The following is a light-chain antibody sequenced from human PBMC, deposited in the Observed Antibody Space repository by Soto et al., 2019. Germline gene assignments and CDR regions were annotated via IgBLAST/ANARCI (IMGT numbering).Light chain of an antibody. CDR1: QDITKY. V-gene: IGKV1-33*01. CDR2: DAS. Sequence: GDRVTITCQASQDITKYLNWYQQKPGKAPKLLIYDASNLEIGVPSRFSGSGSGTDFTFTISTLQPEDVATYYCQHYANLPITFGQGTRLEI. J-gene: IGKJ5*01. CDR3: QHYANLPIT.